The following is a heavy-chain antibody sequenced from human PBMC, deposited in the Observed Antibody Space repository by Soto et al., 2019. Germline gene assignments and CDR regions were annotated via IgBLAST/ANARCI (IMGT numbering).Heavy chain of an antibody. CDR1: VGSGSSGDYY. CDR3: ARALIQLWPHYYYGMDV. CDR2: IYYSGTT. Sequence: PSETLSLNCTVSVGSGSSGDYYWSWIRQPPGKGLEWIGYIYYSGTTYYNPSLKSRVTISVDTSKNQFSLKVSSVTAADTAVYYCARALIQLWPHYYYGMDVWGQGTTVTVSS. J-gene: IGHJ6*02. V-gene: IGHV4-30-4*01. D-gene: IGHD5-18*01.